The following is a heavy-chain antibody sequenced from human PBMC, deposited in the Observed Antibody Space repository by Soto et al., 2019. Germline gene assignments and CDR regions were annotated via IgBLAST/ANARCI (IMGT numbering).Heavy chain of an antibody. CDR3: AREHIPFRGATTSGMDV. CDR2: TYYSGST. CDR1: GGSISSGGYY. J-gene: IGHJ6*02. Sequence: SQTLSLTCTVSGGSISSGGYYWSWIRQHPGKGLEWIGYTYYSGSTYYKPSFRSRVTISVDASKNQFYLKLSSVAAADTAGYYCAREHIPFRGATTSGMDVWGQGTTVTVSS. V-gene: IGHV4-31*03. D-gene: IGHD1-26*01.